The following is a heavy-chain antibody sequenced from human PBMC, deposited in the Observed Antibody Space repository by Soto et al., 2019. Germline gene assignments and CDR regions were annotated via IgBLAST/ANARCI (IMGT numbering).Heavy chain of an antibody. V-gene: IGHV4-34*01. Sequence: QVQLQQWGAGLLKPSETLSLTCAVYGGSFSGYYWSWIRQPPGKGLEWIGEINHSGSTNYNPSLKSRVTISVDTSKDQFSLKLSSVTAADTAVYYCARGMKKPRWYFDLWGRGTLVTVSS. CDR2: INHSGST. CDR3: ARGMKKPRWYFDL. J-gene: IGHJ2*01. CDR1: GGSFSGYY.